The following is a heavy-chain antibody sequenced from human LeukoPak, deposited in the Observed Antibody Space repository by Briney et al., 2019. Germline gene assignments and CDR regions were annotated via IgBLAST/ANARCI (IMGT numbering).Heavy chain of an antibody. CDR2: IYPGDSDT. CDR3: PRPVYDILTGYQDYFDY. V-gene: IGHV5-51*01. CDR1: GYSFTSYW. J-gene: IGHJ4*02. Sequence: GESLKISCKGSGYSFTSYWIGWVRQMPWKGLEWMGIIYPGDSDTRYSPSFQGQVTISADKSISTAYLQWSSLKASDTAMYYSPRPVYDILTGYQDYFDYWGQGTLVTVSS. D-gene: IGHD3-9*01.